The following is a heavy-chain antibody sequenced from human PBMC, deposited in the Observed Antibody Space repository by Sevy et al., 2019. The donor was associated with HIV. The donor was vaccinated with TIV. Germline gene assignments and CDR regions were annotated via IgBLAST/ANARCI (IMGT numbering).Heavy chain of an antibody. CDR2: INPNSGGT. Sequence: ASVKVSCKASGYTFTGYYMHWVRQAPGQGLEWMGWINPNSGGTNYTQKFQGRVTMTRDTSISTAYMVLSRLRSDDTAVYYCRVGVAAAKAKNYYYYGMDVWGQGTTVTVSS. D-gene: IGHD6-13*01. J-gene: IGHJ6*02. V-gene: IGHV1-2*02. CDR1: GYTFTGYY. CDR3: RVGVAAAKAKNYYYYGMDV.